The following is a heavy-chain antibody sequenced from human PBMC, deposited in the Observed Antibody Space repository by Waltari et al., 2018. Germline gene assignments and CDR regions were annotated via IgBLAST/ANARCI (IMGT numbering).Heavy chain of an antibody. CDR2: TKGGGNT. CDR1: GFIVSNNY. D-gene: IGHD3-22*01. Sequence: EVQLVESGGGLIQPGGSLRLSCAASGFIVSNNYMSWVRQAPGKGLEWVSVTKGGGNTFYSDSVKGRFTISTDDSSNTLSLQMNSLRVEDMAVYYCASDPLKYYYDSSGPVSWWGQGTLVTVS. CDR3: ASDPLKYYYDSSGPVSW. V-gene: IGHV3-53*01. J-gene: IGHJ4*02.